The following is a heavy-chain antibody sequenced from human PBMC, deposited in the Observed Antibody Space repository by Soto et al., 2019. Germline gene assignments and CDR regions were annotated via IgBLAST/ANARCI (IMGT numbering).Heavy chain of an antibody. CDR2: ISSSSSTI. D-gene: IGHD3-10*01. Sequence: GGSLRLSCAASGFTFSSYSMNWVRQAPGKGLEWVSYISSSSSTIYYADSVKGRFTISRDNAKNSLYLQMNSLRAEDTAVYYCARDPNYYGSGSYYTFPYWGQGTLVTVSS. V-gene: IGHV3-48*01. CDR1: GFTFSSYS. J-gene: IGHJ4*02. CDR3: ARDPNYYGSGSYYTFPY.